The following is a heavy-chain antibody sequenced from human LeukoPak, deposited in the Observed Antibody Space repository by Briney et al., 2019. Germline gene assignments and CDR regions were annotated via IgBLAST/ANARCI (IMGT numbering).Heavy chain of an antibody. D-gene: IGHD6-19*01. CDR2: INQDGSEK. V-gene: IGHV3-7*05. CDR3: ARDRAVPGRGYYFDC. CDR1: GFTFSRDW. J-gene: IGHJ4*02. Sequence: GGSLRLSCVGSGFTFSRDWMIWVRQAPGKGLEWVANINQDGSEKYYVDSVKGRFTIPRDNAKNSLYLQMNSLRAEDTAMYYCARDRAVPGRGYYFDCWGQGTLVTVSS.